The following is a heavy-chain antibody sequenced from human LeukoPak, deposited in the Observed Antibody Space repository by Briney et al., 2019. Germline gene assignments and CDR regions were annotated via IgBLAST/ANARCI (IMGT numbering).Heavy chain of an antibody. Sequence: KPSETLSLTCTVSGGSISSYYWSWIRQPPGKGLEWIGYIYYSGSTNYNPSLKSRVTISVDTSKNPFSLKLSSVTAADTAVYYCATIVVVPAASWYFDLWGRGTLVTVSS. CDR1: GGSISSYY. CDR2: IYYSGST. V-gene: IGHV4-59*08. D-gene: IGHD2-2*01. CDR3: ATIVVVPAASWYFDL. J-gene: IGHJ2*01.